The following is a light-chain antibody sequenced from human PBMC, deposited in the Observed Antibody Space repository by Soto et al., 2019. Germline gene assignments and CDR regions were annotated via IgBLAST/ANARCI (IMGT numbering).Light chain of an antibody. CDR1: QSVSSN. CDR3: QQYNNWPLT. V-gene: IGKV3-15*01. J-gene: IGKJ1*01. Sequence: EIVMTQTPATLSVSPGERATLPCRASQSVSSNLAWYQQKPGQAPRLLIYGASTRATGIPARFSGSGSGTEFSLTISTLQSEDSAVYSCQQYNNWPLTFGQGTKVEIK. CDR2: GAS.